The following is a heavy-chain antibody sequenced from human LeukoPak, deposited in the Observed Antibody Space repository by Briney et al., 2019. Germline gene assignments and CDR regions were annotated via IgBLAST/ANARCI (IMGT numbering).Heavy chain of an antibody. Sequence: GGSLRLSCAASGFTFSSYSMNWVRQAPGKGLEWVSSISSSSSYIYYADSVKGRFSISRDNAKNSLYLQMNSLRAEDTAVYYWARGLGSSCWLIPFYYWGQGTLVTVSS. CDR3: ARGLGSSCWLIPFYY. D-gene: IGHD6-19*01. V-gene: IGHV3-21*01. CDR1: GFTFSSYS. CDR2: ISSSSSYI. J-gene: IGHJ4*02.